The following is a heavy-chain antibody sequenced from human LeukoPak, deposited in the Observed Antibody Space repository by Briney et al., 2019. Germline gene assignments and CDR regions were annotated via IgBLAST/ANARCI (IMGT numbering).Heavy chain of an antibody. V-gene: IGHV3-66*02. CDR3: ARDGLGTYDAFDI. J-gene: IGHJ3*02. D-gene: IGHD3/OR15-3a*01. Sequence: GGSLRLSCAASGFTVSSNYMSWVRQAPGKGLEWVSVMYSGGSTNYADSVKGRFTISRDNTKNTLYLQMNSLRAEDTAVYYCARDGLGTYDAFDIWGQGTMVTVSS. CDR2: MYSGGST. CDR1: GFTVSSNY.